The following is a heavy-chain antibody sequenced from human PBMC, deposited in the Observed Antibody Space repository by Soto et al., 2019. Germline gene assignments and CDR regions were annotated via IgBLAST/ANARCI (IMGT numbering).Heavy chain of an antibody. Sequence: SETLSLTCTVSVDSITTYYWSWIRQPAGKGLEWIGRIDASGNTNYNPSPNSRVTMPIDTSKKQFSLKLTSVTAADTAIYYCARYSNNWFQAEGMDVWGQGTPVTVSS. V-gene: IGHV4-4*07. CDR2: IDASGNT. CDR3: ARYSNNWFQAEGMDV. D-gene: IGHD6-13*01. J-gene: IGHJ6*01. CDR1: VDSITTYY.